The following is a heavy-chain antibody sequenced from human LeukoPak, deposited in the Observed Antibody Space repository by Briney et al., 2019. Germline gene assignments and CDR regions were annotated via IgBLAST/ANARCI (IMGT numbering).Heavy chain of an antibody. Sequence: SETLSLTCAVYGGSFSGYYWSWIRQPPGKGLEWIGEINHSGSTNYNPSLKSRVTISVDTSKNQFSLKLSSVTAADTAVYYCARGGGQQLVRRVYYYGMDVWGQGTTVTVSS. CDR1: GGSFSGYY. J-gene: IGHJ6*02. CDR2: INHSGST. V-gene: IGHV4-34*01. CDR3: ARGGGQQLVRRVYYYGMDV. D-gene: IGHD6-13*01.